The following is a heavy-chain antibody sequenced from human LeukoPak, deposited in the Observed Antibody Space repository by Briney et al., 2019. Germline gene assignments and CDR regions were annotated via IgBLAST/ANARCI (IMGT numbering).Heavy chain of an antibody. CDR3: ARDFSSGSYYRVYYYGMDV. D-gene: IGHD3-10*01. CDR1: GFTFSSYS. J-gene: IGHJ6*02. V-gene: IGHV3-21*01. Sequence: GGSLRLSCAASGFTFSSYSMNWVRQAPGKGLEWVSSISSSSSYIYYADSVKGRFTISRDNAKNSLYLQMNSLRAEDTAVYYCARDFSSGSYYRVYYYGMDVWGQGTTVTVSS. CDR2: ISSSSSYI.